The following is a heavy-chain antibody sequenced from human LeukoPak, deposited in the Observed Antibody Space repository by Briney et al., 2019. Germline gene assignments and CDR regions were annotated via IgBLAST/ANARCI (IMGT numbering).Heavy chain of an antibody. V-gene: IGHV4-39*01. CDR3: ARQHYCSTTSCIASGFDP. CDR2: ILYSGTT. Sequence: PSETLSLTCTVSSGFFSRNGYYWGWIRVPAGKGLEWIGSILYSGTTYNNPSLKSRVTISVDKSKHQVSLKLSSVPAADPAVYYCARQHYCSTTSCIASGFDPWGQGTLVTVSS. CDR1: SGFFSRNGYY. D-gene: IGHD2-2*01. J-gene: IGHJ5*02.